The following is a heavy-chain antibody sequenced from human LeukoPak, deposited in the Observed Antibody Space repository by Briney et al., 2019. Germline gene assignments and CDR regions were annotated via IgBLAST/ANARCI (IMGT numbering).Heavy chain of an antibody. J-gene: IGHJ4*02. V-gene: IGHV3-33*01. CDR1: GFTFSSYG. CDR3: ARGFSGSFEY. D-gene: IGHD1-26*01. CDR2: IWYDGSNK. Sequence: GRSLRLSCAASGFTFSSYGMHWVRQAPGKGLEWVAVIWYDGSNKYYADSVKGRFTISRDNSKNTLYLQMNSLRADDTAVYFCARGFSGSFEYWGQGTLLTVSS.